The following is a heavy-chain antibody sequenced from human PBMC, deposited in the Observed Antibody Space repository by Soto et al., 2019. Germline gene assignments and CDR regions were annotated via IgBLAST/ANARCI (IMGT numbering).Heavy chain of an antibody. CDR3: ARDAILLTSDCSGGSCYSL. CDR2: IIPIFGTA. CDR1: GGTFSSYA. D-gene: IGHD2-15*01. V-gene: IGHV1-69*12. Sequence: QVQLVQSGAEVKKHGSSVKVSCKASGGTFSSYAISWVRQAPGQGLEWMGGIIPIFGTANYAQKFQGRVTITADESTSTAYMELSNLRSEDTAVYYCARDAILLTSDCSGGSCYSLWGQGTLVTVSS. J-gene: IGHJ4*02.